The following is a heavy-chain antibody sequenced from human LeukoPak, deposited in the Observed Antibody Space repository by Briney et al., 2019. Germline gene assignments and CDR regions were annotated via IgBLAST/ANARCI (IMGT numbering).Heavy chain of an antibody. CDR1: GFTFSSYS. V-gene: IGHV3-21*01. CDR3: ARDRGSITIFGVVTTYYYYYGMDV. J-gene: IGHJ6*02. D-gene: IGHD3-3*01. CDR2: ISSSSSYI. Sequence: PGGSLRLSCSASGFTFSSYSMNWVRQAPGKGLEWVSSISSSSSYIYYADSVKGRFTISRDNAKNSLYLQMNSLRAEDTAVYYCARDRGSITIFGVVTTYYYYYGMDVWGQGTTVTVSS.